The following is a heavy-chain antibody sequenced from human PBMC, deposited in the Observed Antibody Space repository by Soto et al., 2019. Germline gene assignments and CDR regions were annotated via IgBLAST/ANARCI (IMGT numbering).Heavy chain of an antibody. CDR3: ARQDYYGPMPFDY. J-gene: IGHJ4*02. CDR1: VGTFSSYT. D-gene: IGHD3-10*01. CDR2: IIPILGIA. Sequence: QVQLVQSGAEVKKPGSSVKVSCKASVGTFSSYTISWVRQAPGQGLEWMGRIIPILGIANSAQKFQGRVTITADKSTSTAYMELSSLRSEDTAVYYCARQDYYGPMPFDYWGQGTMVTVSS. V-gene: IGHV1-69*02.